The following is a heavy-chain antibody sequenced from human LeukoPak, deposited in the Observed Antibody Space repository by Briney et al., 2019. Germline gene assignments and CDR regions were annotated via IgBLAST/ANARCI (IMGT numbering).Heavy chain of an antibody. J-gene: IGHJ4*02. CDR1: GVSISSGGYY. V-gene: IGHV4-30-2*01. CDR2: IYHSGST. Sequence: SQTLSLTCTVSGVSISSGGYYWSWIRQPPGKGLEWIGNIYHSGSTYYNPSLKSRVTISVDRSKNQFSLKLSSVTAADTAVYYCARGSAYFDYWGQGTLVTVSS. CDR3: ARGSAYFDY.